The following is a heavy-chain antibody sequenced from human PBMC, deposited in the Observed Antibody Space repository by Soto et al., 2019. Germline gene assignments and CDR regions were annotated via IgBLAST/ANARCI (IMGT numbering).Heavy chain of an antibody. CDR3: ARDMRYNNAATFDY. CDR2: ITTDGSDT. V-gene: IGHV3-74*01. J-gene: IGHJ4*02. CDR1: GFTFSALW. Sequence: EVQLVESGGGLVQPGGSLRLSCAASGFTFSALWMHWVRQAPGKGLVWVSRITTDGSDTAYADSVKGRFTISRDNAKNTVYLQMNSLRVEDTAVYYCARDMRYNNAATFDYWGQGTLVTVSS. D-gene: IGHD1-1*01.